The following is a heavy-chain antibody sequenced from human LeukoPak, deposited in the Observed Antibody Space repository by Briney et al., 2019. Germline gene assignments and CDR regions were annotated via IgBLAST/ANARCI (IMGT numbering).Heavy chain of an antibody. D-gene: IGHD2-15*01. CDR1: GFTFSSYG. Sequence: GRSLRLSCAASGFTFSSYGMHWVRQAPGKGLEWVAVIWYDGSNKYYADSVKGRFTISRDNSKNTLYLQMNSLRAEDTAVYYCARDFIGGSYQIDYWGRGTLVTVSS. J-gene: IGHJ4*02. CDR2: IWYDGSNK. V-gene: IGHV3-33*01. CDR3: ARDFIGGSYQIDY.